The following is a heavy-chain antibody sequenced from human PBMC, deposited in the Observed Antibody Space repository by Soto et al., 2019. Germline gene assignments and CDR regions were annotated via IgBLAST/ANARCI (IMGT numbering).Heavy chain of an antibody. CDR1: GYTFTSYD. CDR2: MNPNSGNT. V-gene: IGHV1-8*01. J-gene: IGHJ3*02. D-gene: IGHD1-1*01. CDR3: ARGLGTQVAFVI. Sequence: ASVKVSCKASGYTFTSYDINWVRQATGQGLEWMGWMNPNSGNTGYAQKFQGRVTMTRNISISTAYMELSSLRSEDTAVYYCARGLGTQVAFVIWGQGTMVTVSS.